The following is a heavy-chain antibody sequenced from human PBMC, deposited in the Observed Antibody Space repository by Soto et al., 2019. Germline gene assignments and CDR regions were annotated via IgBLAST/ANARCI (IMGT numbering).Heavy chain of an antibody. J-gene: IGHJ6*02. Sequence: SLTCAVYGGSFNGYYWSWIRQPPGKGLEWIGEINHSGSTNYNPSLKSRVTISVDTSKNQFSLKPSSVTAADTAVYYCARGPYRIAKYYYYGMDVWGQGTTVTVSS. CDR3: ARGPYRIAKYYYYGMDV. CDR1: GGSFNGYY. D-gene: IGHD6-13*01. CDR2: INHSGST. V-gene: IGHV4-34*01.